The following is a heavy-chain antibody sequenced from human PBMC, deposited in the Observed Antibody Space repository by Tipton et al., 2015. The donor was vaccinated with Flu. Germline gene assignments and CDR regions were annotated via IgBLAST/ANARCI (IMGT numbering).Heavy chain of an antibody. V-gene: IGHV1-2*06. J-gene: IGHJ4*02. D-gene: IGHD3-16*01. CDR3: ARDWGVVATDYYFDH. CDR2: INPRTGGI. CDR1: GYTFISYY. Sequence: QLVQSGAEVKKPGASVRVSCKTSGYTFISYYMHWVRQAPGRGFEWLGRINPRTGGINYAQQFQGRVTMTRDTSISTAYMELTRVTFDDTAVYYCARDWGVVATDYYFDHWGQGTLITVSS.